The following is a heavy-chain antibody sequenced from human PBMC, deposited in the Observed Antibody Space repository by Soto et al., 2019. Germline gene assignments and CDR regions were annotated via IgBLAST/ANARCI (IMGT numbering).Heavy chain of an antibody. CDR2: ITCNGDNT. J-gene: IGHJ4*01. CDR3: VKGNQLIRYYFEY. V-gene: IGHV3-64D*06. D-gene: IGHD1-1*01. CDR1: GFTCSNFA. Sequence: GDSPRLSCSDSGFTCSNFAMHKVHQAPGMGREYVSGITCNGDNTYHADSVQGRFTISRDNSKSTLYLQMTSLRVEDTAVYYCVKGNQLIRYYFEYCG.